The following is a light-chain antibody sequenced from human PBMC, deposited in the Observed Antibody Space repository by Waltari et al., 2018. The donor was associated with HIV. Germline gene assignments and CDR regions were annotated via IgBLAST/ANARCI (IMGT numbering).Light chain of an antibody. CDR2: GAS. CDR1: QSISSN. Sequence: ELVMTQSPATLSVSPGERATLSCRASQSISSNLAWYQQKPGQVPRLLIYGASTRATGIPARFSGSGSGTEFTLTISRLQSGDFAVYYCQQYNAWPLFGQGTKLEIK. V-gene: IGKV3-15*01. CDR3: QQYNAWPL. J-gene: IGKJ2*01.